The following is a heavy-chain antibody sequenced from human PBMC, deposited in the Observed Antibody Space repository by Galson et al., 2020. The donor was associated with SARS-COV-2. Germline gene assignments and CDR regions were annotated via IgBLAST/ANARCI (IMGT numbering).Heavy chain of an antibody. Sequence: METGESLKLSCAASGFAVSSKYMSWLRQAPGNELEWVSVIYYDGKPNYADSVRGRFTISRDTSKNTVSLQMNSLRAEDTAVYYCVRDDGTAPYDYWGPGTLVTVSS. CDR3: VRDDGTAPYDY. CDR1: GFAVSSKY. J-gene: IGHJ4*02. CDR2: IYYDGKP. D-gene: IGHD5-18*01. V-gene: IGHV3-53*05.